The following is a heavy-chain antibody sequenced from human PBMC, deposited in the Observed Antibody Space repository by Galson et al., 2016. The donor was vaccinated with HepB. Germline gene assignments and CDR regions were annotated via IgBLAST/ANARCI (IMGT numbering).Heavy chain of an antibody. CDR2: IIPMYATV. J-gene: IGHJ4*02. D-gene: IGHD2-15*01. CDR1: GDTFTSYA. V-gene: IGHV1-69*13. Sequence: SVKVSCKASGDTFTSYAISWVRQAPGQGPEWMGVIIPMYATVDHAQKFQGRATITADDSTNIAYMELSSLTSEDTAVYYCVRGVSYTSGGQAYSGSFEDWGQGTLVTVSS. CDR3: VRGVSYTSGGQAYSGSFED.